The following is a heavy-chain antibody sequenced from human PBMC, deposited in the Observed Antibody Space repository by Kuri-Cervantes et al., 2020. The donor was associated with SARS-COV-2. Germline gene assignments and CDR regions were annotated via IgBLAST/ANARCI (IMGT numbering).Heavy chain of an antibody. V-gene: IGHV1-18*01. CDR2: ISGYNGNT. Sequence: ASVKVSCKASGYTFTNYGITWVRQAPGQGLEWMGWISGYNGNTKFAQKLQGRVTMTTDTSTNTAYLEVRSLRSDDTAVFYCARVVFGGYGHYYFDYWGQGTLVTVSS. J-gene: IGHJ4*02. CDR1: GYTFTNYG. CDR3: ARVVFGGYGHYYFDY. D-gene: IGHD5-18*01.